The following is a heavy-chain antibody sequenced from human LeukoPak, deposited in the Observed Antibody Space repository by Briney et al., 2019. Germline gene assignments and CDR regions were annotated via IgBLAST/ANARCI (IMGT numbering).Heavy chain of an antibody. J-gene: IGHJ4*02. CDR2: LIGSSGST. D-gene: IGHD5-12*01. Sequence: PGGSLRLSCAASGFTSTKYAMNWVRQVPGKGLKWVSVLIGSSGSTDYADSVKGRFTISRDNSKNTVFLQMNSLRAEDTAIYYCAKGAYDYIEIGYFDSWGQGTLVTVSS. V-gene: IGHV3-23*01. CDR1: GFTSTKYA. CDR3: AKGAYDYIEIGYFDS.